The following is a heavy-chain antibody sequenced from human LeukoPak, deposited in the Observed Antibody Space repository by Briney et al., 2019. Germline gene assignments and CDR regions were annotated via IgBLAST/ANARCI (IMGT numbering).Heavy chain of an antibody. CDR1: GYTFTGYY. Sequence: GASVTVSCKASGYTFTGYYMHWVRQAPGQGLEWMGWINVNSGGTNYAQKFRGRVTMTRDTSISTAHMELSRLRSDDTAVYYCARRACDYFDYWGQGTLVTVSS. CDR3: ARRACDYFDY. CDR2: INVNSGGT. V-gene: IGHV1-2*02. J-gene: IGHJ4*02.